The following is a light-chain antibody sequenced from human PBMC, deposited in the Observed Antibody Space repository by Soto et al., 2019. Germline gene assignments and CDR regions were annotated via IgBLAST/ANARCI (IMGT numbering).Light chain of an antibody. CDR2: KAS. J-gene: IGKJ2*01. V-gene: IGKV1-5*03. CDR3: QQYETYFRT. CDR1: QGISGW. Sequence: DIQMTQSPSTLSASVGDRVTITCRASQGISGWLAWYQQKPGKAPRLLIYKASSLESGVPSRFSGSGFGTEFSLTISSLQPDYSGTYYCQQYETYFRTFGQGTKLEIK.